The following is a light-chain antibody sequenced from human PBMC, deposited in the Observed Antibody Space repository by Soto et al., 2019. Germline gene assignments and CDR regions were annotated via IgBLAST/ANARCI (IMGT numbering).Light chain of an antibody. CDR1: QSVLYSSDNKNY. J-gene: IGKJ1*01. V-gene: IGKV4-1*01. CDR3: QQYYITPRT. CDR2: LAS. Sequence: DIVMTQSPDSLAVSLGERATINCKSSQSVLYSSDNKNYLAWYQQKPGQPPKVLIYLASTRESGVPDRFSGSGSGTDVTLTISSLQAEDVAVYYCQQYYITPRTFGQGTKVEIK.